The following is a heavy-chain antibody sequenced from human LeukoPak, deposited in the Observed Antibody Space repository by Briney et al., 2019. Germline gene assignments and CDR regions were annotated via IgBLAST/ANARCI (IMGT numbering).Heavy chain of an antibody. CDR3: ARHGTGIVVAPAAKDIGEKYYYYYYGMDV. V-gene: IGHV5-51*01. CDR2: IYPGDSDT. Sequence: GESLKISCKGSGYSFTSYWIGWVRQMPGKGLEWMGIIYPGDSDTRYSPSFQGQVTISADKSISTAYLQWSSLKASDTAMYYCARHGTGIVVAPAAKDIGEKYYYYYYGMDVWGQGTTVTVSS. D-gene: IGHD2-2*01. CDR1: GYSFTSYW. J-gene: IGHJ6*02.